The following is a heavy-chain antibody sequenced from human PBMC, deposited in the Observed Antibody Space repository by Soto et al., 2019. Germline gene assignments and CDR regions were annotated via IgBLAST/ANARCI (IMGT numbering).Heavy chain of an antibody. CDR3: AKNEGYDYWVFDY. Sequence: VQLLESGGGLVQPGGSLRLSCEASGFTFSSFAMSWVRQPPGKGLEWVATMHGPGSMTWYAEYATGRFTISRDTSKSTLSLQLNILRAEDTAIYYCAKNEGYDYWVFDYWGQGALVTVSS. CDR2: MHGPGSMT. CDR1: GFTFSSFA. V-gene: IGHV3-23*01. D-gene: IGHD3-3*01. J-gene: IGHJ4*02.